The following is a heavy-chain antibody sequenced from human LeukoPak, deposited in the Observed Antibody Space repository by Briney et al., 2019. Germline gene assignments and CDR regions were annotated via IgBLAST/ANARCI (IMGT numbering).Heavy chain of an antibody. Sequence: SETLSLTCAVYGGSFSGYYWSWIRQPPGKGQEWIGEINHSGSTNYNPSLKSRVTISVDTSKNQFSLKLSSVTAADTAVYYCARGQSTYYYGSGSYYNVRFDPWGQGTLVTVSS. V-gene: IGHV4-34*01. CDR2: INHSGST. CDR1: GGSFSGYY. CDR3: ARGQSTYYYGSGSYYNVRFDP. D-gene: IGHD3-10*01. J-gene: IGHJ5*02.